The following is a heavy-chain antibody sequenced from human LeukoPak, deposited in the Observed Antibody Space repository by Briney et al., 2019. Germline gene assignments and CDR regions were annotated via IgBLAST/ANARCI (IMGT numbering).Heavy chain of an antibody. V-gene: IGHV3-30*02. CDR1: GFTLSNYG. CDR3: ARDCELGVNWNPFDY. D-gene: IGHD1-20*01. Sequence: GGSLRLSCAASGFTLSNYGMHWVRQAPGKGLEWVAFIRFDGSSIYYADSVKGRFTISRDSSKNTLYVQMNSLRAEDTAVYYCARDCELGVNWNPFDYWGQGTLVTVSS. J-gene: IGHJ4*02. CDR2: IRFDGSSI.